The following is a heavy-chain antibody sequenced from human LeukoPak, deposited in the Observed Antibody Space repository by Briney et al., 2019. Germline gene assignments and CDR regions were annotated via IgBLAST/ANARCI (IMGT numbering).Heavy chain of an antibody. J-gene: IGHJ6*04. CDR1: GFTFSSYE. Sequence: GGSLRLSCAASGFTFSSYEMNWVRQAPGKGLEWVSYISSSGSTIYYADSVKGRFTISRENAKNSLYMQMNSLRGEETAVYYCAELGITMIGGVWGKGTTVTISS. D-gene: IGHD3-10*02. CDR3: AELGITMIGGV. V-gene: IGHV3-48*03. CDR2: ISSSGSTI.